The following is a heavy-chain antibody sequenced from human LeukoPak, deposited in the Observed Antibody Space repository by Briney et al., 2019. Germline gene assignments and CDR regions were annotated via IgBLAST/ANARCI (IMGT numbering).Heavy chain of an antibody. V-gene: IGHV3-33*01. J-gene: IGHJ6*02. CDR1: GFTFSSYG. CDR3: AREVPAAIPYYYYGMDV. D-gene: IGHD2-2*02. CDR2: IWYDGSNK. Sequence: GGSLRLSYAASGFTFSSYGMHWVRQAPGKGLEWVAVIWYDGSNKYYADSVKGRFTISRDNSKNTLYLQMNSLRAEDTAVYYCAREVPAAIPYYYYGMDVWGQGTTATVSS.